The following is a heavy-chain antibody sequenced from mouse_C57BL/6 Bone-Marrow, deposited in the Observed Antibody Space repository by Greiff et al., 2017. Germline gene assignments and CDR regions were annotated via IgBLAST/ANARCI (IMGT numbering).Heavy chain of an antibody. CDR3: STGSLSGDY. CDR2: IDPENGDT. V-gene: IGHV14-4*01. D-gene: IGHD1-1*01. Sequence: LVESGAELVRPGASVKLSCTASGFNIKDDYMHWVKQRPEQGLEWIGWIDPENGDTEYASKFQGKATITADTSSNTAYLQLSSLTSEDTAVYYCSTGSLSGDYWGQGTTLTVSS. J-gene: IGHJ2*01. CDR1: GFNIKDDY.